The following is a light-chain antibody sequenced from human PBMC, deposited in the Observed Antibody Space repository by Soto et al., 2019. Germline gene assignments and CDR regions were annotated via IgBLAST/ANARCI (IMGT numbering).Light chain of an antibody. Sequence: IVMTQSPATLSVSRGERATLSCRASQSVSSYLAWYQQKPGQAPRLLIYDASNRATGIPARFSGSGSGTDFTLTISSLEPEDFAVYYCQQRSNWWTFGQGTKV. CDR3: QQRSNWWT. CDR1: QSVSSY. V-gene: IGKV3-11*01. J-gene: IGKJ1*01. CDR2: DAS.